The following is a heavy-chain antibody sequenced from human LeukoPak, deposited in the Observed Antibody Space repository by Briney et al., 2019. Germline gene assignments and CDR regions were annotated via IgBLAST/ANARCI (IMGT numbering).Heavy chain of an antibody. D-gene: IGHD3-10*01. CDR1: GDSIGTYY. Sequence: SETLSLTCTVSGDSIGTYYWSWVWQPAGKGLEWIGRFYSSGGTKYNPSLKSRVSMSVDTSKNQFSLRLTSVTAADTAVYYCARANSSGVCSFNYWGQGTLVTVSS. J-gene: IGHJ4*02. CDR3: ARANSSGVCSFNY. CDR2: FYSSGGT. V-gene: IGHV4-4*07.